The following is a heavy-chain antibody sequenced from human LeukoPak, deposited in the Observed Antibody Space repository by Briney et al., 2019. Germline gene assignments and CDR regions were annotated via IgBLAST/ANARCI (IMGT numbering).Heavy chain of an antibody. Sequence: GGSLRLSCAASGFTFSDHYLDWVRQAPGRGLEWVGRTRDKAASYSTEYAASVNGRFTVSRAVSKNSLYLQMNRLRAENTPVYLCVASSLGPGDLEYWGQGALVTVSS. CDR3: VASSLGPGDLEY. D-gene: IGHD4-17*01. V-gene: IGHV3-72*01. J-gene: IGHJ4*02. CDR2: TRDKAASYST. CDR1: GFTFSDHY.